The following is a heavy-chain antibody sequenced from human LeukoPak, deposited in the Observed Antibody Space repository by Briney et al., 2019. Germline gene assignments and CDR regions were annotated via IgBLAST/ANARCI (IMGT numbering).Heavy chain of an antibody. CDR3: ARSASQGYDFWSGYYPGFDY. D-gene: IGHD3-3*01. CDR2: IGTAGDT. CDR1: GFTFSSYD. Sequence: GGSLRLSCAASGFTFSSYDMHWVRQATGKGLEWVSAIGTAGDTYYPGSVKGRFTISRENPKNSLYLQMNSLRAGDTAVYYCARSASQGYDFWSGYYPGFDYWGQGTLVTVSS. J-gene: IGHJ4*02. V-gene: IGHV3-13*01.